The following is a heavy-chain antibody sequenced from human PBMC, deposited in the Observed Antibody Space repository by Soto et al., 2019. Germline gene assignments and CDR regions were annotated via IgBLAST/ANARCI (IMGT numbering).Heavy chain of an antibody. V-gene: IGHV3-21*01. D-gene: IGHD2-15*01. CDR3: ARVLEYCSGGSCYSEEPYYYGMDV. J-gene: IGHJ6*02. CDR2: ISSSSSYI. CDR1: GFTFSSYS. Sequence: PGGSLRLSCAASGFTFSSYSMNWVRQAPGKGLEWVSSISSSSSYIYYADSVKGRFTISRDNAKNSLYLQMNSLRAEDTAVYYCARVLEYCSGGSCYSEEPYYYGMDVWGQGTTVTVS.